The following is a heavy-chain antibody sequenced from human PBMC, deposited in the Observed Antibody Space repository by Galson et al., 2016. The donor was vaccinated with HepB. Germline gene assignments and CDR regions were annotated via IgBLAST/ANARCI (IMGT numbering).Heavy chain of an antibody. V-gene: IGHV3-48*04. J-gene: IGHJ4*02. CDR1: GFDFSGDS. CDR3: ARGKTTFDY. CDR2: TTSRSSTI. Sequence: SLRLSCAASGFDFSGDSMNWFRQAPGKGLEWVAYTTSRSSTIYYADSVRGRFTISRDNDLNSLYLQMNSLTAEDTAIYFCARGKTTFDYWGQGTLVTVSS. D-gene: IGHD4-11*01.